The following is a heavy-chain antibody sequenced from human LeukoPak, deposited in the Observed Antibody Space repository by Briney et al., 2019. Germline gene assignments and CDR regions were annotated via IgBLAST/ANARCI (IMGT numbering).Heavy chain of an antibody. CDR3: ARDKGYGDYGFDY. CDR2: IYTSGST. CDR1: GGSFSGYY. Sequence: SETLSLTCAVYGGSFSGYYWSWIRQPAGKGLEWIGRIYTSGSTNYNPSLKSRVTISVDTSKNQFSLKLSSVTAADTAVYYCARDKGYGDYGFDYWGQGTLVTVSS. J-gene: IGHJ4*02. V-gene: IGHV4-4*07. D-gene: IGHD4-17*01.